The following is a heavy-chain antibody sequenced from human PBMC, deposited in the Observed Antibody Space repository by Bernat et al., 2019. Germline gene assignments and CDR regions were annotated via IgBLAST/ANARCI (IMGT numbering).Heavy chain of an antibody. V-gene: IGHV3-15*01. CDR1: GFTFSNAW. Sequence: EVQLVESGGGLVKPGGSLRLSCAASGFTFSNAWMSWVRQAPGKGLEWVGRIKSKTDGGTTDYAAPVKGRFTISRDDSKNTLYLQMNSLKTEDTAVYYCTTAPYGDYTFDYRGQGTLVTVSS. CDR2: IKSKTDGGTT. CDR3: TTAPYGDYTFDY. D-gene: IGHD4-17*01. J-gene: IGHJ4*02.